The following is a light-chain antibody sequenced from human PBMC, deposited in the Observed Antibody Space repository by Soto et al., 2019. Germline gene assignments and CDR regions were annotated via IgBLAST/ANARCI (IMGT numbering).Light chain of an antibody. CDR2: EGS. Sequence: HSVLTQPASVSGSPGQSITISCTGTSSDVGSYNLVSWYQQHPGKAPKLMIYEGSKRPSGVSNRCSGSKSGNTASLTISGLQAEDEADYYCCSYAGSSTSHVVFGGGTKLTVL. CDR3: CSYAGSSTSHVV. CDR1: SSDVGSYNL. J-gene: IGLJ2*01. V-gene: IGLV2-23*01.